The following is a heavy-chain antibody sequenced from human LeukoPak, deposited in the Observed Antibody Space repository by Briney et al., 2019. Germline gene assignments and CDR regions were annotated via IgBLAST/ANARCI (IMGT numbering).Heavy chain of an antibody. J-gene: IGHJ4*02. CDR1: GGSFSGYY. D-gene: IGHD5-12*01. V-gene: IGHV4-34*01. CDR2: INHSGST. CDR3: ARQSGYSGYDPVDY. Sequence: SETLSLTCAVYGGSFSGYYWSWIRQPPGKGLEWIGEINHSGSTNYNPSLKSRVTISVDTSKNQFSLKLSSVTAADTAVYYCARQSGYSGYDPVDYWGQGTLVTVSS.